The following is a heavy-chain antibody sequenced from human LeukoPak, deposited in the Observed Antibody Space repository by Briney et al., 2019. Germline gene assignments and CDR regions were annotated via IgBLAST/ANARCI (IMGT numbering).Heavy chain of an antibody. D-gene: IGHD6-13*01. Sequence: PGGSLRLSCAASGFTFSSYAMSWVRQAPGKGLEWVAVISDGGDSTDFADSVKGRFTISRDNSKNTLCLQMSSLRVDDTALYYCAKDRIAAAQGVYYWGQGTLVTVSA. CDR3: AKDRIAAAQGVYY. V-gene: IGHV3-23*01. J-gene: IGHJ4*02. CDR1: GFTFSSYA. CDR2: ISDGGDST.